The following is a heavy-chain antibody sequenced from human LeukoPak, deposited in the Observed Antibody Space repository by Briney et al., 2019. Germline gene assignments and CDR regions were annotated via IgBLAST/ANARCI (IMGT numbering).Heavy chain of an antibody. J-gene: IGHJ4*02. CDR2: INQDGSAQ. D-gene: IGHD3-9*01. CDR3: ARDSESWTETGPRFDY. V-gene: IGHV3-7*01. CDR1: GFTFSNAW. Sequence: PGGSLRLSCAASGFTFSNAWMSWVRQAPGKGLEWVANINQDGSAQYYVDSVKGQFTNSRDNAKNSLYLQMNSLRVEDTAVYYCARDSESWTETGPRFDYWGQGTLVTVSS.